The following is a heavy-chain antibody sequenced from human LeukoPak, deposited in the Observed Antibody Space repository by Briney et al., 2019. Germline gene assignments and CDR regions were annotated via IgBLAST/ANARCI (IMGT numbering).Heavy chain of an antibody. CDR3: AKDLPDSRELLTGHWFDP. CDR1: GFTVSSNY. CDR2: IYSGGST. D-gene: IGHD1-26*01. Sequence: GGSLRLSCAASGFTVSSNYMSWVRQAPGKGLEWVSVIYSGGSTYYADSVKGRFTISRDNSKNTLYLQMNSLRAVDTAVYYCAKDLPDSRELLTGHWFDPWGQGTLVTVSS. V-gene: IGHV3-53*01. J-gene: IGHJ5*02.